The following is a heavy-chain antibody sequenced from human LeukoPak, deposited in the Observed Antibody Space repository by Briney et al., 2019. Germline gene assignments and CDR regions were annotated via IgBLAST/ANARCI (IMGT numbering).Heavy chain of an antibody. CDR1: GFTFSSYG. J-gene: IGHJ4*02. D-gene: IGHD1-26*01. Sequence: GGSLRLSCAASGFTFSSYGMHWVRQAPGKGLEWVAVIWYDGSNKYYADSVKGRFTISRDNSKNTLCLQMNSLRAEDTAVYYCARAGSGSTTYYFDYWGQGTLVTVSS. CDR2: IWYDGSNK. CDR3: ARAGSGSTTYYFDY. V-gene: IGHV3-33*01.